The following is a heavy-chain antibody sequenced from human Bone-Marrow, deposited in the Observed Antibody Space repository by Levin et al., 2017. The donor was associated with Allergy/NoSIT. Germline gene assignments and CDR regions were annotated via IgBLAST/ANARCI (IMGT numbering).Heavy chain of an antibody. Sequence: PGGSLRLSCASSGFTFSGYWMAWVRQAPGKGLEWVANINRDGGDGYYVDSVKGRFTISRDNARNSLDLQMNSLRVEDTAVYYCARNGAWSFEFWGQGTLVIVSS. D-gene: IGHD2-8*01. V-gene: IGHV3-7*02. J-gene: IGHJ4*02. CDR1: GFTFSGYW. CDR2: INRDGGDG. CDR3: ARNGAWSFEF.